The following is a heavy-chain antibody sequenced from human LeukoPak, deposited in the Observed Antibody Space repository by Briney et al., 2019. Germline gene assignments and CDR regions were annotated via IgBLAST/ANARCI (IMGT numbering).Heavy chain of an antibody. V-gene: IGHV4-34*01. Sequence: SETLSLTCAVYGGSFSGYYWSWIRQPPGKGLEWIGEINHSGSTNYNPSLKSRVTISVDTSKNQFSLKLSSVTAADTAVYYCARSTYYDSSGPGGPDYWGHGTLVTVSS. CDR3: ARSTYYDSSGPGGPDY. D-gene: IGHD3-22*01. CDR1: GGSFSGYY. CDR2: INHSGST. J-gene: IGHJ4*01.